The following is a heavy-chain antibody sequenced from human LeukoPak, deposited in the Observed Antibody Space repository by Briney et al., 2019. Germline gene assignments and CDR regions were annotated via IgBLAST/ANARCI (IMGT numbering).Heavy chain of an antibody. Sequence: GESLKISCKGSGSRFTTYWIAWVRQLPGKGLEWMGIIYPDDSDARYSPSFQGQVTISADKSINTAYLQWSSLKASDTAMYYCARHPFNYYFDSSGYSPYYFDYWGQGTLVSVSS. J-gene: IGHJ4*02. CDR3: ARHPFNYYFDSSGYSPYYFDY. V-gene: IGHV5-51*01. CDR1: GSRFTTYW. CDR2: IYPDDSDA. D-gene: IGHD3-22*01.